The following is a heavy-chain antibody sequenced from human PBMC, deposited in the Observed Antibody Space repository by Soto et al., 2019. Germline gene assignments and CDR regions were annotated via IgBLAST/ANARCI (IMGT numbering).Heavy chain of an antibody. J-gene: IGHJ4*02. CDR2: IIPILGIA. V-gene: IGHV1-69*08. Sequence: QVQLVQSGAEVKKPGSSVKVSCKASGGTFSSYTISWVRQAPGQGLEWMGRIIPILGIANYAQKFQGRVTITAHKSTSTAYMELSSLRSEDTAVYYCARDRVPEVGNSSPLDYWGQGTLVTVSS. D-gene: IGHD4-4*01. CDR1: GGTFSSYT. CDR3: ARDRVPEVGNSSPLDY.